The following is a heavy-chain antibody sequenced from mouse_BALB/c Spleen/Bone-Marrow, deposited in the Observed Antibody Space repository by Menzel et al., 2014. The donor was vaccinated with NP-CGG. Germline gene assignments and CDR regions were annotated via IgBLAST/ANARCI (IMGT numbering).Heavy chain of an antibody. CDR1: GYTFTDYA. J-gene: IGHJ2*01. V-gene: IGHV1S137*01. CDR3: ARSGGYDYFDY. Sequence: VKLMESGAELVRPGVSVKISCKGSGYTFTDYAMHWVKQSHAKSLEWIGVISTYYGDASYNQKFNGKATMTVDKSSSTAYMELARLTSEDSAIYYCARSGGYDYFDYWGQGTTLTVSS. D-gene: IGHD2-2*01. CDR2: ISTYYGDA.